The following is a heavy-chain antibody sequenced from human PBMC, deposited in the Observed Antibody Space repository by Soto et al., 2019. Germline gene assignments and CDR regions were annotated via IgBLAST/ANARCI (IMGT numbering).Heavy chain of an antibody. J-gene: IGHJ5*02. CDR3: ARGLLIAVAGTGWFDP. CDR1: VGSISSYY. V-gene: IGHV4-59*01. Sequence: ETLSITCTVSVGSISSYYWSWIRQRPGKGLEWIGYIYYIGTTNYNPSLKSRVTISVDTSKNQFSLKLSSVTAADTAVYYCARGLLIAVAGTGWFDPWGQGTLVTVSS. D-gene: IGHD6-19*01. CDR2: IYYIGTT.